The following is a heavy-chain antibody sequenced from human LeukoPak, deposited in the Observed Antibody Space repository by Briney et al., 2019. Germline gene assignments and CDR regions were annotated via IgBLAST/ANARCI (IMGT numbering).Heavy chain of an antibody. V-gene: IGHV4-59*11. D-gene: IGHD4/OR15-4a*01. J-gene: IGHJ5*02. CDR2: IYYSGST. CDR1: GGSISSHY. CDR3: ARGAKRWFDP. Sequence: SGTLSLTCTVSGGSISSHYWSWIRQPPGKGLEWIGYIYYSGSTNYNPSLKSRVTISVDTSKNQFSLKLSSVTAADTAVYYCARGAKRWFDPWGQGTLVTVSS.